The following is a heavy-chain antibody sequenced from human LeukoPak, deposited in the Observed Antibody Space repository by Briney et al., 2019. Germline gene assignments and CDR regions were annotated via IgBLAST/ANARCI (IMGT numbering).Heavy chain of an antibody. D-gene: IGHD1-1*01. Sequence: PSETLSLTCTVSGGSISSGSYYWHWIRQHPEKGLEWIGYIYYSGSTYYNPSLKSRVTISLDTSKNQFSLNLNSVTAADTAVYYCAKNAPLSAFDIWGQGTMVTVSS. CDR3: AKNAPLSAFDI. J-gene: IGHJ3*02. CDR2: IYYSGST. CDR1: GGSISSGSYY. V-gene: IGHV4-31*03.